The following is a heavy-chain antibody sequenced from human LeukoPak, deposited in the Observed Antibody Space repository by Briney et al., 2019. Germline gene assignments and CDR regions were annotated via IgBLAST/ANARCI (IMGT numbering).Heavy chain of an antibody. D-gene: IGHD6-13*01. V-gene: IGHV3-23*01. CDR1: GFTFSSYS. J-gene: IGHJ4*02. CDR3: ARVIRAAPGKGYFDY. Sequence: GGSLRLSCAASGFTFSSYSMNWVRQAPGKGLEWASSISGSGGSTYHADSVKGRFTISRDSSKNTLYLQINSLRAEDTAIYYCARVIRAAPGKGYFDYWGQGTLVTVSS. CDR2: ISGSGGST.